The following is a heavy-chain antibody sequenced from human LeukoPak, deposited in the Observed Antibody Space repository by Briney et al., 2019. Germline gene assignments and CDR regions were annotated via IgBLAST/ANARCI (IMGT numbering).Heavy chain of an antibody. CDR1: GFTLSSYS. V-gene: IGHV3-48*02. J-gene: IGHJ3*02. D-gene: IGHD2-21*01. Sequence: GGSLRLSCAASGFTLSSYSLNWVRQAPGRRLEWVSHVSIYSSIIDYADSVKGRFTISRDNAKDSLYLQMNSLRDEDTAVYYCVRDRDWAFDIWGQGTMVTVSS. CDR3: VRDRDWAFDI. CDR2: VSIYSSII.